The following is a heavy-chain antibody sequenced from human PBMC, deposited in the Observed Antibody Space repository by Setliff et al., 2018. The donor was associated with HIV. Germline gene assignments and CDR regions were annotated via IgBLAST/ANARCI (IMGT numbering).Heavy chain of an antibody. CDR1: GGSFSGYY. D-gene: IGHD3-10*01. CDR3: ARDDGSGRHLLDY. Sequence: PSETLSLTCAVYGGSFSGYYWSWIRQPPGKGLEWIGEINHSGSTNYNPSLKSRVTISVDTSKNQISLNLSSVTAADTAVYYCARDDGSGRHLLDYWGQGTLVTVSS. CDR2: INHSGST. J-gene: IGHJ4*02. V-gene: IGHV4-34*01.